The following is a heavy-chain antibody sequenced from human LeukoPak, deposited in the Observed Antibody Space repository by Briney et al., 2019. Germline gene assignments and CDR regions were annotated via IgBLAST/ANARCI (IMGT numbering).Heavy chain of an antibody. V-gene: IGHV3-30*18. CDR1: GFTFSSYG. CDR3: AKDWRLLWFGELPDY. Sequence: GGSLRLSCAASGFTFSSYGMHWVRQAPGKGLEWVAVISYDGSNKYYADSVKGRFTISRDSSKNTLYLQMNSLRAEDTAVYYCAKDWRLLWFGELPDYWGQGTLVTVSS. D-gene: IGHD3-10*01. J-gene: IGHJ4*02. CDR2: ISYDGSNK.